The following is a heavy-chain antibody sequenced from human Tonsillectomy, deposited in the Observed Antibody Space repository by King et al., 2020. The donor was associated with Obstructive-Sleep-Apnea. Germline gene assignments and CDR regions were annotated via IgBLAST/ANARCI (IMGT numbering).Heavy chain of an antibody. Sequence: QLVESGGGLVKPGGSLRLSCAASGFTFSDYFMAWTRQAPGKGLEWVSYISSSGINKYYADSVKGRFTISRDNAKNSLYLQMSSLRAEDTAVYYCTRDLVGDCFDYWGQGTLVTVSS. V-gene: IGHV3-11*01. CDR2: ISSSGINK. CDR3: TRDLVGDCFDY. CDR1: GFTFSDYF. J-gene: IGHJ4*02.